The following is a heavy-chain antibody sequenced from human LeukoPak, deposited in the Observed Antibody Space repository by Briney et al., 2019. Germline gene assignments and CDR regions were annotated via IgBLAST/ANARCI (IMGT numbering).Heavy chain of an antibody. Sequence: SETLSLTCTVSGGSISSGDYYWSWIRQPPGKGLEWIGYIYYSGSTYYNPSLKSRVTISVDTSKNQFSLKLSSVTAADTAVYYCAREIVVVPAALWFDPWGQGTLVTVSS. CDR1: GGSISSGDYY. D-gene: IGHD2-2*01. CDR2: IYYSGST. CDR3: AREIVVVPAALWFDP. J-gene: IGHJ5*02. V-gene: IGHV4-30-4*01.